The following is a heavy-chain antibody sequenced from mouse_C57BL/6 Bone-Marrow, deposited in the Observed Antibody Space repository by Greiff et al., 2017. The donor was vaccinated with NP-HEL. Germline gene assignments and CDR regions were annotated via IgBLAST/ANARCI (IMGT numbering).Heavy chain of an antibody. CDR2: FYPGSGSI. J-gene: IGHJ4*01. CDR1: GYTFTEYT. Sequence: QVQLKESGAELVKPGASVKLSCKASGYTFTEYTIHWVKQRSGQGLEWIGWFYPGSGSIKYNEKFKDKATLTADKSSSTVYMELSRLTSEDSAVYFGARHEGDGYSYYYAMDYWGQGTSVTVSS. V-gene: IGHV1-62-2*01. D-gene: IGHD2-3*01. CDR3: ARHEGDGYSYYYAMDY.